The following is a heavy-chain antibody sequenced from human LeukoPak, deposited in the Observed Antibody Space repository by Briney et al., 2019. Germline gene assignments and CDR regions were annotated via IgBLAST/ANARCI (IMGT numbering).Heavy chain of an antibody. Sequence: PSGTLSLTCAVSGGSISSSNWWSWVRQPPGKGLEWIGEIYHSGSTNYNPSLKSRVTISVDKSKNQFSLKLSSVTAADTAVYYCVKDGYDSSGYNYFDYWGQGTLVTVSS. J-gene: IGHJ4*02. D-gene: IGHD3-22*01. CDR2: IYHSGST. CDR1: GGSISSSNW. V-gene: IGHV4-4*02. CDR3: VKDGYDSSGYNYFDY.